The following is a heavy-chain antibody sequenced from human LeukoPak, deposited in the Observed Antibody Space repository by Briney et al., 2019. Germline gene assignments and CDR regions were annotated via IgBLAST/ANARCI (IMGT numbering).Heavy chain of an antibody. J-gene: IGHJ4*02. V-gene: IGHV3-33*06. CDR1: GFTFSHYG. D-gene: IGHD4-11*01. CDR3: AKDAQRGFDYSNSLEY. Sequence: PGGSLRLSCAASGFTFSHYGMHWVRQAPGKGLEWVAVILHDGSSKFYADSVKGRFTISRDNFMKTVYLQMNSLRAEDTALYYCAKDAQRGFDYSNSLEYWGQGVLVTVSS. CDR2: ILHDGSSK.